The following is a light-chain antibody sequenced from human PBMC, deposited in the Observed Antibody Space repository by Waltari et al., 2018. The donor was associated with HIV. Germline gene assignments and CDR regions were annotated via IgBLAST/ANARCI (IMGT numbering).Light chain of an antibody. J-gene: IGKJ5*01. CDR3: QQYNNSPPST. V-gene: IGKV3-15*01. CDR1: QSVCSN. Sequence: EIVMTQTPATLSVSPGERATLPCRARQSVCSNLAWYPQKPGQAPRRLIYGASTRGTGSPAMFSGSGSGTEFTLTISSLHSEDFAVYYCQQYNNSPPSTFGQGTRLEIK. CDR2: GAS.